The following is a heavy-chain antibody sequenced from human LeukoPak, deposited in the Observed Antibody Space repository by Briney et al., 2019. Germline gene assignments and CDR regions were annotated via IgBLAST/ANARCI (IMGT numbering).Heavy chain of an antibody. CDR3: TIRGVTACLDP. CDR1: GYTFTSYA. D-gene: IGHD3-10*01. J-gene: IGHJ5*02. V-gene: IGHV1-3*01. CDR2: ISPDVGNT. Sequence: ASVKDSCKASGYTFTSYALHWVRQAPGQRLEWMGWISPDVGNTKYSQKFQDRVTITSDTSASTAYMELSSLRSEDTAVYYCTIRGVTACLDPWGQGTLVTVSS.